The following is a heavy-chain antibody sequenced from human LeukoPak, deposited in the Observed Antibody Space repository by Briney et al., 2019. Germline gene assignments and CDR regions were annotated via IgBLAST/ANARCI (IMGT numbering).Heavy chain of an antibody. V-gene: IGHV4-39*01. CDR2: IYYSGST. CDR3: ASRRDGYRRFDY. D-gene: IGHD5-24*01. J-gene: IGHJ4*02. CDR1: GGSITSSSYY. Sequence: SETLSLTCTVSGGSITSSSYYWGWIRQPPGKGLEWIGRIYYSGSTYCHPSLKSRVTISVDTSKNQFSLNLSSVTAADTAVYYCASRRDGYRRFDYWGQGTLVTVSS.